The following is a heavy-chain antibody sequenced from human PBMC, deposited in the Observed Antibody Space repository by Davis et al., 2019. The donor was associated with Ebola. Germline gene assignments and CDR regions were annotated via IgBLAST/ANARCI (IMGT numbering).Heavy chain of an antibody. D-gene: IGHD2-21*02. Sequence: GSLRLSCAASGFTFSGPSMNCVRRAPGKGLEWVSHISVGTGAIEYADSVKGRFTMSRDNAKNSLYLQMNSLRDEDTAVYYCARGRDYAFDIWGQGTTVTVSS. CDR1: GFTFSGPS. CDR2: ISVGTGAI. CDR3: ARGRDYAFDI. V-gene: IGHV3-48*02. J-gene: IGHJ3*02.